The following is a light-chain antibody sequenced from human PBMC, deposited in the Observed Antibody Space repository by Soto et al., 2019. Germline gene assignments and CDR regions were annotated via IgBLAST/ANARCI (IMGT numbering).Light chain of an antibody. J-gene: IGLJ3*02. CDR3: CSFAGSSTW. CDR1: SSDVGTYKP. V-gene: IGLV2-23*01. Sequence: QAARTQPASVSGSPGQSITISCTGTSSDVGTYKPVSWYQQHPGEAPKVIIYDDSKRPSGVSNRFSGSKSGNTASLTISGLQAEDEADYYCCSFAGSSTWFGGGTKVTVL. CDR2: DDS.